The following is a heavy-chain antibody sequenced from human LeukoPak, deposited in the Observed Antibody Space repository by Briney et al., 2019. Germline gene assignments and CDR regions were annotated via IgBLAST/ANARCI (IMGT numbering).Heavy chain of an antibody. CDR3: ARASYGSGPKGPDY. Sequence: SETLSLTCTVSGGSISDYYWSWIRQPPGKGLEWIAFIYSSGSTRYNPSLKSRVTISVDTSKNQFSLKVTSLTAADTAVYYCARASYGSGPKGPDYWGQGTLVTVSS. D-gene: IGHD3-10*01. CDR1: GGSISDYY. J-gene: IGHJ4*02. V-gene: IGHV4-59*01. CDR2: IYSSGST.